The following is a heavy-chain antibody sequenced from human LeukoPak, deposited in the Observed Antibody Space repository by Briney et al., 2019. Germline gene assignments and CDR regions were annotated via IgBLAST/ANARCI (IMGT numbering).Heavy chain of an antibody. Sequence: SVKVSCKASGGTFSSYAISWVRQAPGQGLEWMGRIIPILGTANYAQKFQGRVTITTDEPTSTAYMELSSLRSEDTAVYYCARDLGIVGATTSYYYYMDVWGKGTTVTVSS. CDR2: IIPILGTA. CDR3: ARDLGIVGATTSYYYYMDV. V-gene: IGHV1-69*11. CDR1: GGTFSSYA. J-gene: IGHJ6*03. D-gene: IGHD1-26*01.